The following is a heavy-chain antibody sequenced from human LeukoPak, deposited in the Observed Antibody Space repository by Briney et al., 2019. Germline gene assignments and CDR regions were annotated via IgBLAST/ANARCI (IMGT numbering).Heavy chain of an antibody. D-gene: IGHD1-26*01. CDR3: ARHAAPATRAFDV. Sequence: PSETLSLTCAVSGGSISNSNWWSWVRQPPGKGLEWIGEIYHSGSTNYNPSLKSRVTISVDKSKNQFSLKLNSVTAADTAVYYCARHAAPATRAFDVWGKGTMVTVSS. J-gene: IGHJ3*01. CDR2: IYHSGST. V-gene: IGHV4-4*02. CDR1: GGSISNSNW.